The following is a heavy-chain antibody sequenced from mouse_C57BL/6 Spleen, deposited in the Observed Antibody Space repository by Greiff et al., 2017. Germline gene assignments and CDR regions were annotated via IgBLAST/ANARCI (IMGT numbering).Heavy chain of an antibody. D-gene: IGHD2-3*01. Sequence: QVQLQQPGAELVKPGASVKLSCKASGYTFTSYWMQWVKQRPGQGLEWIGEIDPSGGDTNYNPKFKGKATLTVDTSSSTAYLRLSSLTSEDAAVDYGARRGLYDGYYYAMDYWGQGTSVTVSS. CDR2: IDPSGGDT. J-gene: IGHJ4*01. V-gene: IGHV1-50*01. CDR1: GYTFTSYW. CDR3: ARRGLYDGYYYAMDY.